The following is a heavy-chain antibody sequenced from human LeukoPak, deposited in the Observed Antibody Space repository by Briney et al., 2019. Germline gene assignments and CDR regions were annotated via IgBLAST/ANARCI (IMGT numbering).Heavy chain of an antibody. J-gene: IGHJ4*02. V-gene: IGHV4-4*07. D-gene: IGHD5-18*01. CDR3: ARDEHTAMDPFDY. CDR2: IYTSGST. CDR1: GGSISSDY. Sequence: SGTLSLTCTVPGGSISSDYWSWIWQPAGKGLEWIGRIYTSGSTNYNPSPKSRVTMSVDTSKNQFCLKLSSVTAADTAVYYCARDEHTAMDPFDYWGQGTLVTVSS.